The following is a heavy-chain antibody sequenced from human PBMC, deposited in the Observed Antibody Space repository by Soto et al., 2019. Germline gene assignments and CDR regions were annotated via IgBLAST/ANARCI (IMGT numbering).Heavy chain of an antibody. D-gene: IGHD2-21*02. Sequence: QVQLMQSGAEVKKPGASVKVSCKASGDTFTDYYIHWVRQAPGQGLEWMGTVNPSGGRTTYAQHCLGRVTRTRDTSTSTLYMELTSLTSDDTAIYYCARGGHVVVVTAALDYWGQGTLVTVSS. CDR3: ARGGHVVVVTAALDY. V-gene: IGHV1-46*01. CDR2: VNPSGGRT. CDR1: GDTFTDYY. J-gene: IGHJ4*02.